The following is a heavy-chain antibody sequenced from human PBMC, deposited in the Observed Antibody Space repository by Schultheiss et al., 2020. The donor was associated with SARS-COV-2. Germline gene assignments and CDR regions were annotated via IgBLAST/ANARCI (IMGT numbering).Heavy chain of an antibody. CDR1: GLTFGNYP. V-gene: IGHV3-23*01. Sequence: ESLKISCAVSGLTFGNYPMGWVRQAPGKGLEWVSGIIATGRSTYYADSVKGRFTISRDNSKSTLSLQMNSLRVEDTAVYYCAKGDGDYDVWGQGTLVTVSS. CDR3: AKGDGDYDV. D-gene: IGHD4-17*01. CDR2: IIATGRST. J-gene: IGHJ4*02.